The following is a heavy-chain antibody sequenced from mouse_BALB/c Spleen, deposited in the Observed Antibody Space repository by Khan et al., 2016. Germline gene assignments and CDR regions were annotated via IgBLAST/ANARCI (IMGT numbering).Heavy chain of an antibody. D-gene: IGHD1-1*01. J-gene: IGHJ3*01. CDR1: GFDFSRYW. CDR3: ARAGNYGYLAY. Sequence: EVKLLESGGGLVQPGGSLKLSCAASGFDFSRYWMSWVRQAPGKGLEWIGEINPDSSTINYTPSLKDKFIISRDNAKNTLYLQMSKVSSEDTALYYCARAGNYGYLAYWGQGTLVTVSA. CDR2: INPDSSTI. V-gene: IGHV4-1*02.